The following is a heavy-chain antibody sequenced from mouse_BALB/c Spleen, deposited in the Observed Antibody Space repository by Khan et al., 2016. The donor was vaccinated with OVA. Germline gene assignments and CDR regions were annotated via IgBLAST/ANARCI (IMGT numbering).Heavy chain of an antibody. Sequence: QVQLQQSGAELARPGASVKMSCKASGYTFTSYTIHWIKERPGQGLEWIGNINPSNGYTNYNQKFKDKATLTPDKSSTTAYLQLSSLTSDDSAVYNCVRDGAYHRNDGWFAYWGQGTLVTVSA. CDR3: VRDGAYHRNDGWFAY. CDR1: GYTFTSYT. D-gene: IGHD2-14*01. CDR2: INPSNGYT. J-gene: IGHJ3*01. V-gene: IGHV1-4*01.